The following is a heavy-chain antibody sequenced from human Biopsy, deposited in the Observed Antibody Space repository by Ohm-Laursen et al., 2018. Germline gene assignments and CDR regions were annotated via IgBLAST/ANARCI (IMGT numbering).Heavy chain of an antibody. CDR3: ARDYDTSGYYYVS. V-gene: IGHV4-39*01. J-gene: IGHJ5*02. D-gene: IGHD3-22*01. CDR1: GGSISNNNYY. Sequence: TLSLTCTVSGGSISNNNYYWGWIRQPPGKGLEWIGSIFYRGSTHYKPSLKSRVNISVNTSKNQFSLKLNSVTAADTAVYYCARDYDTSGYYYVSWGQGTLVTVSS. CDR2: IFYRGST.